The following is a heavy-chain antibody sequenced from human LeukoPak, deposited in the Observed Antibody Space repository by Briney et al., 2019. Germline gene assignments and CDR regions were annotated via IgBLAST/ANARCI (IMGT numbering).Heavy chain of an antibody. V-gene: IGHV3-23*01. CDR3: AKGMGRYYDSSGSLNYFDY. D-gene: IGHD3-22*01. CDR1: GFTFSSYA. Sequence: PGGSLRLSCAASGFTFSSYAMSWVRQAPGKGLEWVSAISGSGGSTYYADSVKGRFTISRDNSKNTLYLQMNSLRAEDTAVYYCAKGMGRYYDSSGSLNYFDYWGQGTLVTVSS. CDR2: ISGSGGST. J-gene: IGHJ4*02.